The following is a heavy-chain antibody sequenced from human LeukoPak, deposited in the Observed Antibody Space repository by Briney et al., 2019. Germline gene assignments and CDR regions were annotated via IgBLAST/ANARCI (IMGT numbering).Heavy chain of an antibody. J-gene: IGHJ6*04. Sequence: GASVKVSCKASGYTFTSYGISWVRQAPGQGLEWMGWISAYNGNTNYAQKLQGRVTMTTDTSTSTAYMELRSLRSDDTAVYYCARGGFYYDFWSGPGVDVWGKGTTVTVSS. CDR1: GYTFTSYG. V-gene: IGHV1-18*01. CDR2: ISAYNGNT. D-gene: IGHD3-3*01. CDR3: ARGGFYYDFWSGPGVDV.